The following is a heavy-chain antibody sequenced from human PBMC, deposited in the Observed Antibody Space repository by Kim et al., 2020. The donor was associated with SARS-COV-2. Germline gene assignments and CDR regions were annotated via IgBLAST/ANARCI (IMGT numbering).Heavy chain of an antibody. CDR1: GFSVDDVY. CDR2: IYRNGPT. CDR3: ARESQGTYDDYDPFDL. J-gene: IGHJ3*01. V-gene: IGHV3-53*01. Sequence: GGSLRLSCAASGFSVDDVYMNWVRQAPGKGLEWVSLIYRNGPTYYENSVKGRFTISRDSSKNTLYLQMNSLKPEDTALYYCARESQGTYDDYDPFDLWGQGTLVTVSS. D-gene: IGHD3-3*01.